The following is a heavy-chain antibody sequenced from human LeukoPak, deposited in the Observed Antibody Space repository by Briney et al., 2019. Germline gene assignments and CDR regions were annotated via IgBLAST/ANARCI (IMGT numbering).Heavy chain of an antibody. CDR1: GGSMSSYY. V-gene: IGHV4-59*01. CDR3: ARGGGGSGSYYRPHFDY. CDR2: IYYSGST. D-gene: IGHD3-10*01. Sequence: PSETLPLTCTVSGGSMSSYYWSWIRQPPGKGLEWIGYIYYSGSTNYNPSLKSRVTISVDTSKNQFSLKLSSVTAAETAVYYCARGGGGSGSYYRPHFDYWGQGTLVTVCS. J-gene: IGHJ4*02.